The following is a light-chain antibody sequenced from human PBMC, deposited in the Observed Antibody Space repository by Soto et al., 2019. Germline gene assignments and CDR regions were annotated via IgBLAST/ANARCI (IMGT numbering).Light chain of an antibody. CDR2: DVS. CDR3: GSYAGSYPLL. Sequence: QSALTQPRSVSGSPGQSVTISCTGTSSDVGGYNYVSWYQQHPGKAPKLMIYDVSKRPSGVPDRFSGSKSGNTASVAISGLQAEDEADYYCGSYAGSYPLLFGGGTKLTVL. V-gene: IGLV2-11*01. CDR1: SSDVGGYNY. J-gene: IGLJ2*01.